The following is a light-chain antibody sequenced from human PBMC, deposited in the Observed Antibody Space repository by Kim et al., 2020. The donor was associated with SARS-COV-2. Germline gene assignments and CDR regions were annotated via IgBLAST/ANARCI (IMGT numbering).Light chain of an antibody. Sequence: DIQITQSPSTLSASIGDRVTITCRASQSINSWLAWYQQKPGKAPKLLIYKASNLESGVPSRFSGSGSGTEFTLTISNLQPDDVATYYCQQYNSYWTFGQGTKVDIK. CDR3: QQYNSYWT. V-gene: IGKV1-5*03. CDR2: KAS. CDR1: QSINSW. J-gene: IGKJ1*01.